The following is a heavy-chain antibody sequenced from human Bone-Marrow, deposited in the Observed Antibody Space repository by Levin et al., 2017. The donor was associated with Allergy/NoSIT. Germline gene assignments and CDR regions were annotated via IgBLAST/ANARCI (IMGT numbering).Heavy chain of an antibody. Sequence: SGPTLVKPTQTLTLTCSFSGFSLRSSGVGVGWIRQAPGKALERLALIYWDDDKRYSPSLRSRLTITKDTSKNQVVLTMTNMDPVDTATYFCAHNTHMGRAFDIWGQGTMVTVSS. V-gene: IGHV2-5*02. D-gene: IGHD2-21*01. CDR1: GFSLRSSGVG. CDR2: IYWDDDK. J-gene: IGHJ3*02. CDR3: AHNTHMGRAFDI.